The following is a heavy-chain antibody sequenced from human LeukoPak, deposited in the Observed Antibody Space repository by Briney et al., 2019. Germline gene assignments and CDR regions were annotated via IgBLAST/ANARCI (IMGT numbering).Heavy chain of an antibody. D-gene: IGHD3-10*01. V-gene: IGHV3-20*04. CDR1: GFTFDDYG. Sequence: PGGSLRLSCATPGFTFDDYGMSWVRQVPGKGLEWVSSINWNAGSTTYADSVKGRFTISRDNANNSLYLQMNSLRAEDTALYYCARVMYHDSGSYYQYFHHWGQGTPVTVSS. CDR3: ARVMYHDSGSYYQYFHH. CDR2: INWNAGST. J-gene: IGHJ4*02.